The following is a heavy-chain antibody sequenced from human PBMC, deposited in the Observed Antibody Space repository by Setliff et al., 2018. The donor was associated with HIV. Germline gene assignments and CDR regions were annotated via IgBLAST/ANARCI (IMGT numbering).Heavy chain of an antibody. CDR3: ARDESRGDWESFGY. Sequence: GASVKVSCKSSEGTFTAYAISWVRQAPGQGLEWMGRITPIFGTTNYAQKFQGRVTITADRSTSTTCMELSSLRSEDTAMYYCARDESRGDWESFGYWGQGTRVTVSS. CDR2: ITPIFGTT. CDR1: EGTFTAYA. J-gene: IGHJ4*02. V-gene: IGHV1-69*06. D-gene: IGHD2-21*01.